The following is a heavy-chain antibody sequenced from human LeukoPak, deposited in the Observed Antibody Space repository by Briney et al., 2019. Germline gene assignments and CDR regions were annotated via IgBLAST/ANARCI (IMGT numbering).Heavy chain of an antibody. V-gene: IGHV1-18*01. J-gene: IGHJ4*02. CDR1: GYTFTSYG. CDR3: ASQTRIYGDYLIDY. Sequence: ASVKVSCKASGYTFTSYGISWVRQAPGQGLEWMGWISAYNGNTIYAQKLQGRVTMTTDTSTSTAYMELRSLRSDDTAVYYCASQTRIYGDYLIDYWGQGTPVTVSS. CDR2: ISAYNGNT. D-gene: IGHD4-17*01.